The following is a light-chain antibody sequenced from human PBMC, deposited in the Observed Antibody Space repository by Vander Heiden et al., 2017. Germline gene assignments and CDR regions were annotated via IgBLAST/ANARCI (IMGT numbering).Light chain of an antibody. J-gene: IGLJ2*01. V-gene: IGLV1-47*01. CDR3: AAWDDSLSGVV. CDR1: SSNIGSNY. Sequence: QSVLTQPPSASGTPGQRATISCSGSSSNIGSNYVYWYQQLPGTAPKLLIYRNNQRPSGVPDRFSGSKSGTSASLAISGLRSEYEADYYCAAWDDSLSGVVIGGGTKL. CDR2: RNN.